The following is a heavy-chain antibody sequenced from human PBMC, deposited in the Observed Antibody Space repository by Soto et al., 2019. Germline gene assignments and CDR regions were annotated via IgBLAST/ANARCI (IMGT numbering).Heavy chain of an antibody. Sequence: QVQLVQSGAEVKKPGSSVKVSCKASGGTFSSYAISWVRQAPGQGLEWMGGIIPIFGTANYAQKFQGRVTITADESTSTAYMELSSLRSEDTAVYYCARIRLYDSSGYYHNWFDPWGQGTLVSVSS. CDR2: IIPIFGTA. CDR1: GGTFSSYA. CDR3: ARIRLYDSSGYYHNWFDP. J-gene: IGHJ5*02. V-gene: IGHV1-69*01. D-gene: IGHD3-22*01.